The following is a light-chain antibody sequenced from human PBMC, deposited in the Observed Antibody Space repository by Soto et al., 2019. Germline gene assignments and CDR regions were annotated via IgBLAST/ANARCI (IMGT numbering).Light chain of an antibody. CDR2: DVT. CDR1: SSDIGAYNY. V-gene: IGLV2-11*01. Sequence: QSVLTQPRSLSGSPGQSVTISCTGTSSDIGAYNYVSWYQQHPDQAPRLMIYDVTYRPPGVPNRFSGSKSGNTASLTISGLQAEDEADYYCCSYAGRYTFVFCGGTKLTVL. CDR3: CSYAGRYTFV. J-gene: IGLJ3*02.